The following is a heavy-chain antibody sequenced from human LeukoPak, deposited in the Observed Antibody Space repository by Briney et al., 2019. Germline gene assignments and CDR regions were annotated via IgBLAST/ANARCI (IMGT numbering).Heavy chain of an antibody. Sequence: GGSLRLSCAVSGITLSNYGMSWVRQAPGKVLEWVAGISDSAGSTNYADSVKGRFTISRDNRKNALYLQMNSLRAEDTAVYFCAKRGVVIRVILVGFHKEAYYFDSWGQGALVTVSS. J-gene: IGHJ4*02. CDR1: GITLSNYG. CDR2: ISDSAGST. V-gene: IGHV3-23*01. CDR3: AKRGVVIRVILVGFHKEAYYFDS. D-gene: IGHD3-22*01.